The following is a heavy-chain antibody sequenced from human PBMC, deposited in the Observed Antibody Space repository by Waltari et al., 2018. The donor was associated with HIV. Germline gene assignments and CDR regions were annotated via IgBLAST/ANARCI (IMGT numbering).Heavy chain of an antibody. CDR1: GGSFASYS. Sequence: QVQLVQSGAEVRQPGSSVQVSCKTSGGSFASYSIHWVRQAPGQGLEWMGRIVPTSDKPNYVQKSQGRVTITADRSTGTVYLEVTNLRPVDTAIYYCATARETMGVDFDYWGQGTLITVSS. D-gene: IGHD3-10*01. CDR3: ATARETMGVDFDY. CDR2: IVPTSDKP. J-gene: IGHJ4*02. V-gene: IGHV1-69*02.